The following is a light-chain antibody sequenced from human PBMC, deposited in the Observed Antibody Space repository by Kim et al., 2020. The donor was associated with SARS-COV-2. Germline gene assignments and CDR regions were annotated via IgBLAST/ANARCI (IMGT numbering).Light chain of an antibody. J-gene: IGLJ1*01. V-gene: IGLV3-19*01. CDR1: SLRSYY. Sequence: SSELTQDPAVSVALGQTVRITCQADSLRSYYATWYQQKPGQAPILVIYGKYNRPSGIPDRFSGSSSANTASLTITGPQAGDDADYYCNSRDTTDNVVF. CDR2: GKY. CDR3: NSRDTTDNVV.